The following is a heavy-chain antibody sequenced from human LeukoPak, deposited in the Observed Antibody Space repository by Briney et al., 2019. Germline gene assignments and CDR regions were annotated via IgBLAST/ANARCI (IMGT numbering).Heavy chain of an antibody. CDR2: ISYDGSNK. V-gene: IGHV3-30-3*01. CDR3: AREPVAPPYYYGMDV. J-gene: IGHJ6*02. D-gene: IGHD6-19*01. CDR1: GFTFSSYA. Sequence: GGSLRLSCAASGFTFSSYAMHWVRQAPGKGLEWVAVISYDGSNKYYADSVKGRFTISRDNSKNTLYLQMNSLRAEDTAVYYCAREPVAPPYYYGMDVWAKGPRSPSP.